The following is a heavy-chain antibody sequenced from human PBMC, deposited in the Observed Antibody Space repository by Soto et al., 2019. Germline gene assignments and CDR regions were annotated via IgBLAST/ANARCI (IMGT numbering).Heavy chain of an antibody. V-gene: IGHV3-64*01. CDR3: ARGRVEDSSGWATYFDY. J-gene: IGHJ4*02. D-gene: IGHD6-19*01. CDR1: GFTFSGYS. Sequence: EVQLVESGGGLVQPGGSLRLSCAASGFTFSGYSMFWVRQAPGKGLXXVSAINTNGVNTFYAKSVKGRFTISRDNSKNTMYLQMGSLRAEDMAVYYCARGRVEDSSGWATYFDYWGQGTLVTVSS. CDR2: INTNGVNT.